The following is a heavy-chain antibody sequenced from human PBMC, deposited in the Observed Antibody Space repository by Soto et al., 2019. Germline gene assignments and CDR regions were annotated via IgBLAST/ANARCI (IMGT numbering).Heavy chain of an antibody. J-gene: IGHJ4*02. D-gene: IGHD2-15*01. CDR1: GDSVSSNSSA. CDR2: TYYRSNWYN. CDR3: ARYSDTGLDY. Sequence: SQTLSLTCAISGDSVSSNSSAWNCIRQSPSRGLEWLGRTYYRSNWYNDYALSVKSRITINPDTSKNQFSLQLNSVTPEDTAVYYCARYSDTGLDYWGQGTQVTVSS. V-gene: IGHV6-1*01.